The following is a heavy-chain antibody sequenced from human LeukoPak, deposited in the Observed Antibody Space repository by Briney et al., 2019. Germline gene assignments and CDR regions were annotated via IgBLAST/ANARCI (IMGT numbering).Heavy chain of an antibody. D-gene: IGHD3-10*01. Sequence: SETLSLTCAVSGGPFSGYFWSWSRQSSGKGLEWIGEIHNSGTTNYNPSLNSRVTISEDTSKNQFYLNLSSVTAADTAVYYCARRYYYNLGSFPFDFWGQGTLVAVSS. V-gene: IGHV4-34*01. J-gene: IGHJ4*02. CDR3: ARRYYYNLGSFPFDF. CDR2: IHNSGTT. CDR1: GGPFSGYF.